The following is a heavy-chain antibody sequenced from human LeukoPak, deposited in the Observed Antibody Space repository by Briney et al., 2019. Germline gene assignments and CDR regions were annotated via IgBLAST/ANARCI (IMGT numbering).Heavy chain of an antibody. CDR1: GNYW. CDR3: ARGSFGAGVGATMDDACDI. CDR2: INSDGSWT. Sequence: GGSLRLSCAASGNYWMHWVRQAPGKGLVWVSHINSDGSWTSYADSVKGRFTISRDNSKNTLYVQMNSLRAEDTAVYYCARGSFGAGVGATMDDACDIWGQGTMVTVSS. J-gene: IGHJ3*02. V-gene: IGHV3-74*01. D-gene: IGHD1-26*01.